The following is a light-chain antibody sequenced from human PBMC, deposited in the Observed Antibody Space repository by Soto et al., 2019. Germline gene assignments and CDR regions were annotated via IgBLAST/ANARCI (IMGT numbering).Light chain of an antibody. CDR1: QTLSSW. CDR2: QES. CDR3: QQYNGYSTWT. J-gene: IGKJ1*01. Sequence: DIQMTQSPSTLSTSVGDIVTINCRASQTLSSWLAWYQQKPGKAHKLLIYQESYLESGGPSRFSGSGSGTEFTLTIGSLQPDDFAAYYCQQYNGYSTWTFGQGTKVAIK. V-gene: IGKV1-5*03.